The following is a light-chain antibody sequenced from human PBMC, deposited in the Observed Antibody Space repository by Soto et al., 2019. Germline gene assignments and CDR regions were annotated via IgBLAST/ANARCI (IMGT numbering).Light chain of an antibody. CDR3: QQYGSPELS. Sequence: ELVLTQSPGTLSLSPGERATLSCRASQSDKSNNLAWYQQIPGQSPRLLIYGASSRATGIPDRFSGSGSGTDFNLTITRVETEDFALYYCQQYGSPELSFGGGTKVEI. CDR1: QSDKSNN. CDR2: GAS. J-gene: IGKJ4*01. V-gene: IGKV3-20*01.